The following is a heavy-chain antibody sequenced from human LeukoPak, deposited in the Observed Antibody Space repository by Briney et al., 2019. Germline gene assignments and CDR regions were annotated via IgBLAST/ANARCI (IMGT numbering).Heavy chain of an antibody. V-gene: IGHV4-38-2*01. CDR2: IYHSGST. D-gene: IGHD1-26*01. J-gene: IGHJ3*01. Sequence: LRLSCAASGFTFSDYYMSWIRQAPGKGLEWIGSIYHSGSTHYNPSLRSRVTISIDTSTNQFSLKMGSVTAADTAVFYCARLIGAVGAQGGDFDVWGQGTMVTVSS. CDR3: ARLIGAVGAQGGDFDV. CDR1: GFTFSDYY.